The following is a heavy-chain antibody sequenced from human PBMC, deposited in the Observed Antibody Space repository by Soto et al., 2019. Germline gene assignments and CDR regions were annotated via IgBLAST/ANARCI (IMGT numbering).Heavy chain of an antibody. V-gene: IGHV1-3*01. J-gene: IGHJ4*02. D-gene: IGHD3-3*01. CDR3: ARPSTIFGVDPLAY. CDR1: GYTFTSYA. Sequence: ASVKVSCKASGYTFTSYAMHWVRQAPGQRLEWMGWINAGNGNTKYSQKFQGRVTITRDTSASTAYMELSSLRSEDTAVYYCARPSTIFGVDPLAYWGQGTLVTVS. CDR2: INAGNGNT.